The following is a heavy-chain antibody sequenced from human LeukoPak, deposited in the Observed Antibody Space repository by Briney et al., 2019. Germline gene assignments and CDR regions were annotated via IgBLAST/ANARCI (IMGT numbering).Heavy chain of an antibody. J-gene: IGHJ4*02. CDR2: INWNSVRI. V-gene: IGHV3-9*01. Sequence: GRSLRLSCAASGFTFDDYAMHWVRQAPGKALEWVAGINWNSVRIDYVDSVRGRFTISRDNTKNSLYLQMNSLREEDTALYYCAKDSRDGYNTPKIDYWGQGTLVPVSS. D-gene: IGHD5-24*01. CDR1: GFTFDDYA. CDR3: AKDSRDGYNTPKIDY.